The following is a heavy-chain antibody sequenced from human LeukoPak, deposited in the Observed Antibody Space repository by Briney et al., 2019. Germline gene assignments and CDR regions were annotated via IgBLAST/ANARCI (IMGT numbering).Heavy chain of an antibody. CDR3: SRVGPTGVSFAY. J-gene: IGHJ4*02. Sequence: ASVKVSCKASGYTFTNYGIGWVRQAPGQGLEWMGWISVYNGNTNFAQNLQGRLTMTRDTSTSTAYMELRSLRSDDTAVYYCSRVGPTGVSFAYWGQGSLVTVSS. CDR1: GYTFTNYG. D-gene: IGHD1-26*01. V-gene: IGHV1-18*01. CDR2: ISVYNGNT.